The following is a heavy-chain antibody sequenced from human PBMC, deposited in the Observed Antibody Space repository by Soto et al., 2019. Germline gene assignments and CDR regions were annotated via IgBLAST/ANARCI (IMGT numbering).Heavy chain of an antibody. V-gene: IGHV4-39*01. J-gene: IGHJ4*02. CDR2: IYYSGST. CDR1: SAPVSSSTYT. D-gene: IGHD1-26*01. Sequence: SETLSLTCTVSSAPVSSSTYTWGWIRQPPGKGLEWIGGIYYSGSTYYNPSLNSRVTVSVDTSKNQFSLKVTSVTAADTAVYYCARGLITGSQYSGGWYYFDSWGQGTQVTVSS. CDR3: ARGLITGSQYSGGWYYFDS.